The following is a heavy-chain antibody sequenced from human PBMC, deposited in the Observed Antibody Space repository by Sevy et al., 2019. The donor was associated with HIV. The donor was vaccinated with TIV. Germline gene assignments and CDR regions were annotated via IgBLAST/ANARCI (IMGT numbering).Heavy chain of an antibody. Sequence: GGSLRLSCAASGFTFSTYGMHWVRQSPGKGLEWVAFIRFDGSIKYYRDSVKGRLTISRDNSKNTLYLQMNSLRAEETAVYFCAKVLHIVEIPAAIDYYYGMDVWGQGTTVTVSS. CDR1: GFTFSTYG. J-gene: IGHJ6*02. V-gene: IGHV3-30*02. CDR3: AKVLHIVEIPAAIDYYYGMDV. D-gene: IGHD2-2*01. CDR2: IRFDGSIK.